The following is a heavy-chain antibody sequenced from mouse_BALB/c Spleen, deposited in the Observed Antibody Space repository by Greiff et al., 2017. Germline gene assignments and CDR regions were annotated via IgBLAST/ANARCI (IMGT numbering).Heavy chain of an antibody. CDR1: GFAFSSYD. J-gene: IGHJ4*01. Sequence: EVKLMESGGGLVKPGGSLKLSCAASGFAFSSYDMSWVRQTPEKRLAWVAYISSGGGSTYYPDTVKGRFTISRDNAKNTLYLQMSSLKSEDTAMDYCARRLRGNAMDYWGQGTSVTVSS. CDR2: ISSGGGST. D-gene: IGHD2-4*01. V-gene: IGHV5-12-1*01. CDR3: ARRLRGNAMDY.